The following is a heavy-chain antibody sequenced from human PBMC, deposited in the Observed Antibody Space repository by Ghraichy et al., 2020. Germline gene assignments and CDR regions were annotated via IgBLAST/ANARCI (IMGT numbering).Heavy chain of an antibody. CDR3: AREFFQICSSTSCYQGNAFDI. J-gene: IGHJ3*02. Sequence: GGSLRLSCAASGFTFSSYAMHWVRQAPGKGLEWVAVISYDGSNKYYADSVKGRFTISRDNSKNTLYLQMNSLRAEDTAVYYCAREFFQICSSTSCYQGNAFDILGQGTMVTVSS. CDR2: ISYDGSNK. D-gene: IGHD2-2*01. CDR1: GFTFSSYA. V-gene: IGHV3-30*04.